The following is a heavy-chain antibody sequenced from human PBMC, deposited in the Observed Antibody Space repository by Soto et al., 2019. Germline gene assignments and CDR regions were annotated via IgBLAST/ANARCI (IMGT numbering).Heavy chain of an antibody. CDR3: ARVGSSWYGDYFDY. J-gene: IGHJ4*02. V-gene: IGHV4-39*01. CDR1: GGSISTSSSY. D-gene: IGHD6-13*01. CDR2: IYYSGST. Sequence: SETLSLTCTVSGGSISTSSSYWGWIRQPPGKGLEWIGNIYYSGSTYYNPSLKSRVTISVDTAKNQFSLNLTSVTAADTAVYYCARVGSSWYGDYFDYWGQGTLVTVSS.